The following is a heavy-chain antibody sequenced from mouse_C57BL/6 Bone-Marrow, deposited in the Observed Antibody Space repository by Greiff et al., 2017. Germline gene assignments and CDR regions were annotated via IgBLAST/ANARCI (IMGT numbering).Heavy chain of an antibody. J-gene: IGHJ4*01. Sequence: EVQLVESGGDLVKPGGSLKLSCAASGFTFSSYGMSWVRQTPDKRLEWVATISSGGSYTYYPDSVKGRFTISRDNAKSTLYLQMSSLKSEDTAMYYCARRTVYYAMDYWGQGTSVTVSS. CDR1: GFTFSSYG. CDR3: ARRTVYYAMDY. V-gene: IGHV5-6*01. CDR2: ISSGGSYT. D-gene: IGHD1-1*01.